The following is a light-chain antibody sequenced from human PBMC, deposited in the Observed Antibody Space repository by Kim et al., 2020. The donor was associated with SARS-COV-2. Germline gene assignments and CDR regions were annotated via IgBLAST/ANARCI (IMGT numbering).Light chain of an antibody. V-gene: IGLV1-47*01. CDR3: AAWDDSLSGPV. Sequence: ELTQPPSASGTPGQRVTISCSGSSSNIGGYYVYWYQQLPGTAPKLLIYRNNQRPSGVPDRFSGSKSGTSASLAISGLRSEDGADYYCAAWDDSLSGPVFGGGAQLSV. J-gene: IGLJ2*01. CDR1: SSNIGGYY. CDR2: RNN.